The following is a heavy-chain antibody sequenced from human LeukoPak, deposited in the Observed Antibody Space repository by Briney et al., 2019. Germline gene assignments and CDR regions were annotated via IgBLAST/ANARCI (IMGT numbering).Heavy chain of an antibody. CDR3: ARGSNWFDP. V-gene: IGHV4-59*01. CDR1: AASISDYY. Sequence: SETLSLTCSVSAASISDYYWSWIRLPPGKGLEWIGYIYYSGTTNYNPSLKSRVTTSKDPSKNQISLKLTSVTHADTAVYYCARGSNWFDPWGQGILVTVSS. CDR2: IYYSGTT. J-gene: IGHJ5*02. D-gene: IGHD6-6*01.